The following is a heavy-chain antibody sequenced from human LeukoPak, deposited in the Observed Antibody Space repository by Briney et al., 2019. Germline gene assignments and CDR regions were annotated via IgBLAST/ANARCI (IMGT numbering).Heavy chain of an antibody. CDR2: IYYSGST. Sequence: PSETLSLTCTVSGGSISSYYWSWIRQPPGKGLEWIGYIYYSGSTNYNPSLKSRVTISVDTSKNQFSLKLSSVTAADTAVYYCARAYRPYYFDYWGQGTLVTVSS. V-gene: IGHV4-59*01. CDR1: GGSISSYY. D-gene: IGHD1-26*01. J-gene: IGHJ4*02. CDR3: ARAYRPYYFDY.